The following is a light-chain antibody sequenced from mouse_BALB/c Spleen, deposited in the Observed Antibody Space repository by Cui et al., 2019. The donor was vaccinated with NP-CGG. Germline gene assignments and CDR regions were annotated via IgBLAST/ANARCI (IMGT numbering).Light chain of an antibody. CDR3: ALWYSNHWV. J-gene: IGLJ1*01. CDR1: TGAVTTSNY. V-gene: IGLV1*01. Sequence: QAVVTQESALTTSSGATVTLTCRSSTGAVTTSNYANWVQEKPDHLFTGLMGGTNNRAPGVPARFSGSLIGDKAALTITGAQAEDEAIYFCALWYSNHWVFGGGTKLTVL. CDR2: GTN.